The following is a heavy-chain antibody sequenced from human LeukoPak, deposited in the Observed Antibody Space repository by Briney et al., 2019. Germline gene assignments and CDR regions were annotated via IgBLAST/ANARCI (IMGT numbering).Heavy chain of an antibody. CDR1: GGSFSGYY. CDR2: INHSGST. V-gene: IGHV4-34*01. Sequence: SETLSLTCAVYGGSFSGYYWSWIRQPPGKGLEWIGEINHSGSTNYNPSHKSRVTISVDTSKNQFSLKLSSVTAADTAVYYCARDREGGQQLGPLNWFDPWGQGTLVTVSS. D-gene: IGHD6-13*01. J-gene: IGHJ5*02. CDR3: ARDREGGQQLGPLNWFDP.